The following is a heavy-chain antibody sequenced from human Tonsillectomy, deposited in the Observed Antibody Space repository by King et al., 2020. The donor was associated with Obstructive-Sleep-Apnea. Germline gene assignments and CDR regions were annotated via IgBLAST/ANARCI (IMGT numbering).Heavy chain of an antibody. D-gene: IGHD3-22*01. Sequence: QLQESGPGLVKPSETLSLTCTVSGGSISSTSYYWGWIRQPLGKGLEWIGSIYYSGSTYYNPSLKSRVTISVDTSKNHFSLKLSSVTAADTAVYYCARQKRVVVDFDYWGQGTLVTVSS. J-gene: IGHJ4*02. CDR1: GGSISSTSYY. V-gene: IGHV4-39*01. CDR3: ARQKRVVVDFDY. CDR2: IYYSGST.